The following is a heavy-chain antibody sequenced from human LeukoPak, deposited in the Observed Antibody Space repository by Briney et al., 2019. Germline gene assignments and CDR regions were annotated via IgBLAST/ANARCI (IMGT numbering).Heavy chain of an antibody. CDR2: INHSGST. CDR3: ARGGIVVVPAALYYYYMDV. J-gene: IGHJ6*03. V-gene: IGHV4-34*01. Sequence: SETLSLTCAVYGGSFSGYYWSWIRQPPGKGLEWIGEINHSGSTNYNPSLKSRVTISVDTSKNQFSLKLSSVTAADTAVYYCARGGIVVVPAALYYYYMDVWGKGTTVTVSS. CDR1: GGSFSGYY. D-gene: IGHD2-2*01.